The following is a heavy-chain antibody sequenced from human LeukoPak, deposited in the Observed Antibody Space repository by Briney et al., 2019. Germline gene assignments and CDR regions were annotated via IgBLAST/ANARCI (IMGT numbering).Heavy chain of an antibody. Sequence: SVKVSCKASGGTFSSYAISWVRQAPGQGLEWMGGIIPIFGTANYAQKFQGRVTITTDESTSTAYMELSSLRSEDTAVYYCATPKRFSEWLFEYWGQGTPVTVSS. CDR1: GGTFSSYA. CDR2: IIPIFGTA. V-gene: IGHV1-69*05. D-gene: IGHD3-3*01. J-gene: IGHJ4*02. CDR3: ATPKRFSEWLFEY.